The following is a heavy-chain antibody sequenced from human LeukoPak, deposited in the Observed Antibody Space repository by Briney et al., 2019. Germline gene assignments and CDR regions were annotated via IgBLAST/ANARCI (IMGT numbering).Heavy chain of an antibody. J-gene: IGHJ3*02. CDR3: AVAYYYGSGDAFDI. CDR1: GFTFSSYA. CDR2: IHSDSNYI. Sequence: DGSLRLSCAASGFTFSSYAMSWVRQAPGKGLEWVSSIHSDSNYIYYADSVQGRFTISRDNAKNSLYLQMNSLRAEDTAVYYCAVAYYYGSGDAFDIWGQGTKVTVAS. D-gene: IGHD3-10*01. V-gene: IGHV3-21*01.